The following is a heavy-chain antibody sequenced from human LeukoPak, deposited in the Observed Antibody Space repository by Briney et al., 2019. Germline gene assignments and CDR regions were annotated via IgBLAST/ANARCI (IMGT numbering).Heavy chain of an antibody. J-gene: IGHJ6*03. V-gene: IGHV4-39*07. CDR3: ARERRADYYYYMDV. CDR2: IYYSGST. CDR1: GGSISSSSYY. Sequence: SETLSLTCTVSGGSISSSSYYWGWIRQPPGKGLEWIGSIYYSGSTYYNPSLKSRATISVDTSKNQFSLKLSSVTAADTAVYYCARERRADYYYYMDVWGKGTTVTVSS. D-gene: IGHD6-25*01.